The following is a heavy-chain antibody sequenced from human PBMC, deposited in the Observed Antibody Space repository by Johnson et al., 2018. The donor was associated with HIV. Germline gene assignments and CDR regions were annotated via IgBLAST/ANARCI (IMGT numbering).Heavy chain of an antibody. CDR2: IRSKGNSYAT. V-gene: IGHV3-73*01. Sequence: VQLVESGGGLVQPGGSLRLSCAASGFTFSSYAMHWVRQASGKGLEWVGRIRSKGNSYATAYPASVKGRFTISRDDSKNTAYLQMNSLKTEDTAVYYCTVPASIAVAGLGAFDIWGQGTMVTVSS. J-gene: IGHJ3*02. CDR1: GFTFSSYA. D-gene: IGHD6-19*01. CDR3: TVPASIAVAGLGAFDI.